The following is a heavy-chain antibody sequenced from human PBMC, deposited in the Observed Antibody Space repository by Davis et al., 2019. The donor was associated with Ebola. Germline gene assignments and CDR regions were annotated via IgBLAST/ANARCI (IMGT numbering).Heavy chain of an antibody. CDR2: TYYTSKWYK. Sequence: HSQTLSLTCAISGDSVSGKNGAWNWIRQSPSRGLEWLGRTYYTSKWYKNYAASVKSRATINADTSKNQFSLQLSPVTPEDTAVYYCVRGWLRGGFDVWGKGTTVIVSS. V-gene: IGHV6-1*01. CDR1: GDSVSGKNGA. J-gene: IGHJ6*04. D-gene: IGHD6-19*01. CDR3: VRGWLRGGFDV.